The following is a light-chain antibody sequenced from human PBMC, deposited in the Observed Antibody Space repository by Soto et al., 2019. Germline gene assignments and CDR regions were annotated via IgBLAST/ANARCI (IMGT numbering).Light chain of an antibody. Sequence: QSVLTQPPSASGSPGQSVTISCTGASSDVGKYNLVCWYQQHPGKPPKLMIYDVTERPSGVHDRFSGSKSSNAASLTVSGLQAEDEDYYCCTSDAGSSSPEVFGGGTKVTVL. J-gene: IGLJ3*02. CDR1: SSDVGKYNL. CDR3: TSDAGSSSPEV. V-gene: IGLV2-8*01. CDR2: DVT.